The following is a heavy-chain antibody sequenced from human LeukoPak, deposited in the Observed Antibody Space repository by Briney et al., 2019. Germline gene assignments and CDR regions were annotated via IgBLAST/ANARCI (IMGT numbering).Heavy chain of an antibody. CDR2: IYHSGST. Sequence: SETLSLTCTVSGYSISSGYYWGWIRQPPGKGLEWIGSIYHSGSTYYNPSLKSRVTISVDTSKNQSSLKLSSVTAADTAVYYCASRDYYYYYMDVWGKGTTVTVSS. J-gene: IGHJ6*03. CDR3: ASRDYYYYYMDV. CDR1: GYSISSGYY. V-gene: IGHV4-38-2*02.